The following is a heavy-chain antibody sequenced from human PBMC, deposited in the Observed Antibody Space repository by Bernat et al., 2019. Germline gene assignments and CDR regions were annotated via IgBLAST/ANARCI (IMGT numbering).Heavy chain of an antibody. V-gene: IGHV1-18*01. CDR2: ISPYNGNI. D-gene: IGHD3-22*01. CDR1: GYRFTNYG. CDR3: ARGCDSPGFPGWYSDV. J-gene: IGHJ2*01. Sequence: QVQLVQSGAEVKKPGASVKVSCKASGYRFTNYGIIWVRQAPGQGPEWMGWISPYNGNIEYAEKFQGRVNMTNDTSTTTAYMEVRSLRFDDTAVDYCARGCDSPGFPGWYSDVWGRGTLVTVSS.